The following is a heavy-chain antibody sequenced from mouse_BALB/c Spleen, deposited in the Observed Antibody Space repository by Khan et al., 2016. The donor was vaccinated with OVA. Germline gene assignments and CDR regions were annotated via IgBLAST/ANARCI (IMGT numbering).Heavy chain of an antibody. Sequence: QVQLQQSGAELVRPGTSVKISCKASGYAFTNYWLGWLNQRPGHGLEWIGNIYPGSGHTYYNEKFRGKATLTADKSSSTAYMQLSSLTSEDSAGYFCARSGGYSYYWYFDVWGEGTTVTVAS. CDR1: GYAFTNYW. J-gene: IGHJ1*01. CDR2: IYPGSGHT. V-gene: IGHV1-63*01. CDR3: ARSGGYSYYWYFDV. D-gene: IGHD2-3*01.